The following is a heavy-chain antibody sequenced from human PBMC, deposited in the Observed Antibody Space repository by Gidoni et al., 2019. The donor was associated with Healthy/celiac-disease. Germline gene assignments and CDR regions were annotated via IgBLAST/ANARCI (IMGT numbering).Heavy chain of an antibody. V-gene: IGHV4-34*01. CDR3: ARARGGYYYGSRSVYYYYYMDV. D-gene: IGHD3-10*01. CDR1: GGSFSGYY. CDR2: INHSGST. Sequence: QVQLQQWGAGLLKPSETLPLTCAVYGGSFSGYYWSWIRQPPGKGLEWIGEINHSGSTNYNPSLKSRVTISVDTSKNQFSLKLSSVTAADTAVYYCARARGGYYYGSRSVYYYYYMDVWGKGTTVTVSS. J-gene: IGHJ6*03.